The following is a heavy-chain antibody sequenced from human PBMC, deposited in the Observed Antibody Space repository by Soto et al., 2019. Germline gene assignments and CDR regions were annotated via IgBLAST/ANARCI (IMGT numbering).Heavy chain of an antibody. J-gene: IGHJ4*02. D-gene: IGHD4-17*01. Sequence: ETLSLTCAVYGGSFSGYYWSWILQPPGKGLEWIGEINHSGSTNYNPSLKSRVTISVDTSKNQFSLKLSSVTAADTAVYYCARGRRTTVTIDYWGQGTLVTVS. CDR2: INHSGST. CDR1: GGSFSGYY. CDR3: ARGRRTTVTIDY. V-gene: IGHV4-34*01.